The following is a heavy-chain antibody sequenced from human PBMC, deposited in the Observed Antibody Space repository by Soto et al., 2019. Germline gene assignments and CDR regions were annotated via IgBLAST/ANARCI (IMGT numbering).Heavy chain of an antibody. CDR3: ARRPLNSNGAY. J-gene: IGHJ4*02. CDR1: GFTVSSND. CDR2: IYSSGST. V-gene: IGHV3-53*01. D-gene: IGHD3-22*01. Sequence: EVQLVESGGDLIQPGGSLRLSCAASGFTVSSNDMSWVRQAPGKGLEWVSLIYSSGSTKYADSVKGRFTISRDNSKNTVHLQMKPLRTEDTDVYYCARRPLNSNGAYWGQGTLVTVSS.